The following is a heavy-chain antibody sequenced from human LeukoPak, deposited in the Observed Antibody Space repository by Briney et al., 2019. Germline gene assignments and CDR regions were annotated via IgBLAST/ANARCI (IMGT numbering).Heavy chain of an antibody. V-gene: IGHV4-30-2*01. J-gene: IGHJ5*02. D-gene: IGHD4-17*01. CDR3: ARAYYGDYVSGFDP. Sequence: SETLSLTCAVSGGSISSGGYSWSWIRQPPGKGLVWIGYIYHSGSTYYNPSLKSRVTISVDRSKNQFSLKLSSVTAADTAVYYCARAYYGDYVSGFDPWGQGTLVTVSS. CDR2: IYHSGST. CDR1: GGSISSGGYS.